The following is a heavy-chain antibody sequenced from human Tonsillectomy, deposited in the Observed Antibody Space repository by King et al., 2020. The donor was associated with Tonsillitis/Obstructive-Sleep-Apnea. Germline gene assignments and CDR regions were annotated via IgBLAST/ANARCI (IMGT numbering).Heavy chain of an antibody. CDR1: GFTFSSYA. D-gene: IGHD6-19*01. CDR2: ISGSGGST. J-gene: IGHJ3*02. CDR3: AKGIAVAPDAFDI. Sequence: QLVQSGGGLVQPGGSLILSCAASGFTFSSYAMSWVRQAPGKGLGWVSAISGSGGSTYYADSVKGRFTITSDNSKNTLYLQMNSLRAGDTAVYYCAKGIAVAPDAFDIWGQGTMVTVSS. V-gene: IGHV3-23*04.